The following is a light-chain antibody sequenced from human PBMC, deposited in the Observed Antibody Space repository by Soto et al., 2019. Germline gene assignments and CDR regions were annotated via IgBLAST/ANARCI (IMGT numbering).Light chain of an antibody. CDR3: QQRSKWRT. CDR1: QSVSSY. CDR2: DAS. J-gene: IGKJ1*01. V-gene: IGKV3-11*01. Sequence: IVLTQPPATLSLSPGERATLSFRASQSVSSYLAWYQQKPGQAPRLLIYDASNRATGIPARFSGSGSGTDFTLTISSLEPEDFAVYYCQQRSKWRTFGQGTKVDI.